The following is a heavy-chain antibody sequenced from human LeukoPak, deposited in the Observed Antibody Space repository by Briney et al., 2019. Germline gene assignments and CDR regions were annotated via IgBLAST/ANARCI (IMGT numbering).Heavy chain of an antibody. Sequence: GGSLRLSCAASGFPFDDYVMLWVRQGPGKGLEWVSFISWHGETTYYSDSVKGRFTISRGSGTNSLYLQMNRLRTEDTGFYYCAKDFGPRGVGATPQYWGQGTVVIVSS. CDR3: AKDFGPRGVGATPQY. J-gene: IGHJ4*02. CDR1: GFPFDDYV. D-gene: IGHD1-26*01. V-gene: IGHV3-43D*03. CDR2: ISWHGETT.